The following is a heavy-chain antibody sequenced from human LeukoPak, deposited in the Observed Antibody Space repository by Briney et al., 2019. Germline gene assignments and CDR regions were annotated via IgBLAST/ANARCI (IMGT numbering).Heavy chain of an antibody. Sequence: GGSLRLSCAASGFTFSSYAMSWVRQAQGRGLEWVSAISGSGGSTYYADSVKGRFTISRENSKNRMYMQMNSLRAEDTAVYYCAKDERMVRGVIIVYYFDYWGQGTLVTVSS. CDR2: ISGSGGST. J-gene: IGHJ4*02. V-gene: IGHV3-23*01. D-gene: IGHD3-10*01. CDR1: GFTFSSYA. CDR3: AKDERMVRGVIIVYYFDY.